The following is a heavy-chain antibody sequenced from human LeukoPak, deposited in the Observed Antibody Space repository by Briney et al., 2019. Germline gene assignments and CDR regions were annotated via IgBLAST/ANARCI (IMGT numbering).Heavy chain of an antibody. CDR2: ISSSGSTI. D-gene: IGHD3-10*01. CDR3: ANRDTYYYGSGSYYYYYMDV. V-gene: IGHV3-48*03. J-gene: IGHJ6*03. Sequence: GGSLRLSCAASGVTFSSYEMNWVRQAPGKGLEWVSYISSSGSTIYYADSVKGRFTISRDNAKNSLYLQMNSLRAEDTAVYYCANRDTYYYGSGSYYYYYMDVWGKGTTVTISS. CDR1: GVTFSSYE.